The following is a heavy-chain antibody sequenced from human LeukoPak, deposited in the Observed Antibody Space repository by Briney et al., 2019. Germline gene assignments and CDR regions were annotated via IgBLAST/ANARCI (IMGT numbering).Heavy chain of an antibody. D-gene: IGHD2-15*01. CDR2: TSNKADSYTT. V-gene: IGHV3-72*01. J-gene: IGHJ4*02. CDR3: TRHYFSD. CDR1: EFTISDHY. Sequence: GGSLRLSCAASEFTISDHYMDWVRQAPGKGLEWVGRTSNKADSYTTYYAASVKGRFTISRDDSKNLLYLQMKSLKAEDTAVYYCTRHYFSDWGQGTLATVSS.